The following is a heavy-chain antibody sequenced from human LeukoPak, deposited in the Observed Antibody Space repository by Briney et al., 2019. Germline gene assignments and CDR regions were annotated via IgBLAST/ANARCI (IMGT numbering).Heavy chain of an antibody. CDR1: GYTFTGYY. CDR3: ARDLMDYDFWSGNWYWFDP. D-gene: IGHD3-3*01. CDR2: INPNSGGT. Sequence: ASVKVSCKASGYTFTGYYMHWVRQAPGQGLEWMGWINPNSGGTNYAQKFQGRVTMTRDTSISTAYMELNRLRSDDTAVYYCARDLMDYDFWSGNWYWFDPWGQGTLITVSS. V-gene: IGHV1-2*02. J-gene: IGHJ5*02.